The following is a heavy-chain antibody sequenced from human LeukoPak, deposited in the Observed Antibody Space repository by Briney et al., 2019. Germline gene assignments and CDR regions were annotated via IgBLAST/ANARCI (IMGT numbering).Heavy chain of an antibody. CDR3: ARDGVYSNFDY. J-gene: IGHJ4*02. CDR2: IIPIFGTA. CDR1: GYTLTELS. V-gene: IGHV1-69*13. Sequence: ASVKVSCKVSGYTLTELSMHWVRQAPGQGLEWMGGIIPIFGTANYAQKFQGRVTITADESTSTAYMELSSLRSEDMAVYYCARDGVYSNFDYWGQGTLVTVSS. D-gene: IGHD3-10*01.